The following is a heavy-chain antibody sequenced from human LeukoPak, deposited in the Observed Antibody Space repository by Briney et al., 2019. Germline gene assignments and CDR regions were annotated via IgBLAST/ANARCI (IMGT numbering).Heavy chain of an antibody. CDR1: GFTFSSYG. CDR3: AKGLYDYALDV. CDR2: IWYDGSNK. V-gene: IGHV3-33*06. J-gene: IGHJ6*02. Sequence: GGSLRLSCAASGFTFSSYGMHWVRQAPGKGLEWVAVIWYDGSNKYYADSVKGRFTISRDNFKNTLYLQMNSLRAEDTAIYYCAKGLYDYALDVWGQGTAVTVSS.